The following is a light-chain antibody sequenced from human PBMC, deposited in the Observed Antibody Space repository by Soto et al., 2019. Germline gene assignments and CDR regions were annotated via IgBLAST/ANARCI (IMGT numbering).Light chain of an antibody. CDR3: QQYYSTPPT. CDR1: QSLLYSSNNRNY. J-gene: IGKJ4*01. V-gene: IGKV4-1*01. Sequence: DIVMTQSPDSLAVSLGERATINCKSSQSLLYSSNNRNYLAWFQQKPGQPPNLLIYWASTRESGVPDRFSGSGSGTDFTLTISSLQAEDVAAYYCQQYYSTPPTFVGGTKVDIK. CDR2: WAS.